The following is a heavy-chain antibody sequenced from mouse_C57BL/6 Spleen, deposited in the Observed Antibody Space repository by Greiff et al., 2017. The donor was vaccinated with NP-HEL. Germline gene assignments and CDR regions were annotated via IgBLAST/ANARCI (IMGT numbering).Heavy chain of an antibody. J-gene: IGHJ4*01. CDR2: IYYSGTI. Sequence: EVKLQESGPGLVKPSQTVFLTCTVTGISITTGNYRWSWIRQFPGNKLEWIGYIYYSGTITYNPSLTSRTTITRDTPKNQFFLEMNSLTAEDTATYYCARENGNYYAMDYWGQGTSVTVSS. CDR1: GISITTGNYR. D-gene: IGHD2-1*01. V-gene: IGHV3-5*01. CDR3: ARENGNYYAMDY.